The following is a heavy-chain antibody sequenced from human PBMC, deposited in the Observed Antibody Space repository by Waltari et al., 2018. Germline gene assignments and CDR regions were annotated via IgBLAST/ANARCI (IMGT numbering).Heavy chain of an antibody. J-gene: IGHJ3*02. V-gene: IGHV3-23*04. CDR3: AKDPEAVAAPSNAFDI. D-gene: IGHD6-19*01. CDR2: ISGSGGST. CDR1: GFTFSSYA. Sequence: EVQLVESGGGLVQPGGSLRLSCAASGFTFSSYAMSWVRQAPGKGLEWVSAISGSGGSTYYADSVKGRFTISRDNSKNTLDLKMNSLGAEDTAVYYCAKDPEAVAAPSNAFDIWGQGTMVTVSS.